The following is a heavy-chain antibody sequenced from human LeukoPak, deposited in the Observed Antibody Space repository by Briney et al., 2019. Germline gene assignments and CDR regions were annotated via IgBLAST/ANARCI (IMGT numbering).Heavy chain of an antibody. Sequence: ASVKVSCKASGYTFTGYYMHWVRQAPGQGLEWMGWISAYNGNRNYAQQLQGRVTMTTDTSTSTAYMELRSPRSDATAVYYCARPDRDLYSSTWYLDYWGQGTLVTVSS. J-gene: IGHJ4*02. CDR1: GYTFTGYY. V-gene: IGHV1-18*04. CDR2: ISAYNGNR. D-gene: IGHD6-13*01. CDR3: ARPDRDLYSSTWYLDY.